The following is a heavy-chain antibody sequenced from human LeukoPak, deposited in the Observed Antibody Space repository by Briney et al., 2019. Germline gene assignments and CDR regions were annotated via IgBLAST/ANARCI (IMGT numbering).Heavy chain of an antibody. CDR1: GFTFHDYA. V-gene: IGHV3-9*01. CDR3: ASGGIYYGAAFDF. CDR2: ISWNSGII. J-gene: IGHJ4*02. Sequence: GRSLRLSCAASGFTFHDYAMHWVRQAPGKGLEWVSGISWNSGIIGYADSVKGRFTISRDNAKNSLYLQMNSLRAEDTALYYCASGGIYYGAAFDFWGQGTLVTVSS. D-gene: IGHD1-26*01.